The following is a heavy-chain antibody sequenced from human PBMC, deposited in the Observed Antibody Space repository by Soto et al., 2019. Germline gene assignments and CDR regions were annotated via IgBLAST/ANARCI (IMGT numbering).Heavy chain of an antibody. Sequence: GESLRLSCAASGFTFSSYAMSWVRQAPGKGLEWVSAISGSGGSTYYADSVKGRFTISRDNSKNTLYLQMNSLRAEDTAVYYCAKVEPIRSYYDFWSGYYTYWGQGTLVTVSS. CDR1: GFTFSSYA. CDR3: AKVEPIRSYYDFWSGYYTY. V-gene: IGHV3-23*01. CDR2: ISGSGGST. D-gene: IGHD3-3*01. J-gene: IGHJ4*02.